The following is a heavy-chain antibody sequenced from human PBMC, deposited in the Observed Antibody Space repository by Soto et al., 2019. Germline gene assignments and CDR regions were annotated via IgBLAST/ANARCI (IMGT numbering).Heavy chain of an antibody. D-gene: IGHD3-22*01. CDR3: ARPHYDSNTFYSFFDY. CDR2: IFHGGGT. CDR1: GESFSGYY. J-gene: IGHJ4*02. Sequence: LSLTCGVSGESFSGYYWSWIRQPPGKGLEWIGQIFHGGGTNYSPSLKSRVTISVDTSKNQFSLELSSVTAADTAVYYCARPHYDSNTFYSFFDYWGQGTLVTVS. V-gene: IGHV4-34*12.